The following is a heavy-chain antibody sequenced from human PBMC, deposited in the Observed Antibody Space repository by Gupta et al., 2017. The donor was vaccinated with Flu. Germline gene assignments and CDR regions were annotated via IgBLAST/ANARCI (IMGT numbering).Heavy chain of an antibody. J-gene: IGHJ4*02. CDR2: ISSSSSII. Sequence: APGKGLEWVSYISSSSSIIYHADSVKGRFTISRDNAKNSLYLQMNSLRAEDTAVYYCARDWGPVDSFDYWGQGTLVTVSS. CDR3: ARDWGPVDSFDY. D-gene: IGHD5-12*01. V-gene: IGHV3-48*01.